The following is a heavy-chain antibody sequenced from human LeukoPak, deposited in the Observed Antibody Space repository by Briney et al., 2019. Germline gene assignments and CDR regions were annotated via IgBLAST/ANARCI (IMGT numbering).Heavy chain of an antibody. CDR3: ARHYAMGMAQGSFDY. CDR2: IYYSGNT. V-gene: IGHV4-28*01. D-gene: IGHD3-9*01. Sequence: SDTLSLTCAVSGYSISSNNWWAWIRQPPGKGLEWIGYIYYSGNTYYNPYNPSLTSRVTMSVDTSKNQFSLKLDSVTEIDTAMYYCARHYAMGMAQGSFDYWGQGTMVTVSS. CDR1: GYSISSNNW. J-gene: IGHJ3*01.